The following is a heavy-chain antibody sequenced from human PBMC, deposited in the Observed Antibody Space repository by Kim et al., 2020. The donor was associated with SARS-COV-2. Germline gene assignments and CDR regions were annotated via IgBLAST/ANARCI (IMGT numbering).Heavy chain of an antibody. J-gene: IGHJ4*02. CDR3: ARDLPSGLRYFDWLSNFDY. V-gene: IGHV1-18*01. CDR1: GYTFTSYG. Sequence: ASVKVSCKASGYTFTSYGISWVRQAPGQGLEWMGWISAYNGNTSYAQKLQGRVTMTTDTSTSTAYMELRSLRSDDTAVYYCARDLPSGLRYFDWLSNFDYWGQGTLVTVSS. CDR2: ISAYNGNT. D-gene: IGHD3-9*01.